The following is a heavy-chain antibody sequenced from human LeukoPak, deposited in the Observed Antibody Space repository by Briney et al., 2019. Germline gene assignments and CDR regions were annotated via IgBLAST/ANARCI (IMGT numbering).Heavy chain of an antibody. Sequence: SETLSLTCTVSGYSISSGYYWGWIRQPPGKGLEWIGSIYHSGSTYYNPSLKSRVTISVDTSKNQFSLKLSSVTAADTAVYYCARGSRYNWNYYYYMDVWGKGTTVTVSS. CDR3: ARGSRYNWNYYYYMDV. CDR1: GYSISSGYY. D-gene: IGHD1-20*01. J-gene: IGHJ6*03. V-gene: IGHV4-38-2*02. CDR2: IYHSGST.